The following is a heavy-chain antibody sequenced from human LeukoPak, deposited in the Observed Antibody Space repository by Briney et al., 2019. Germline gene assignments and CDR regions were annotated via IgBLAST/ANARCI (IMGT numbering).Heavy chain of an antibody. V-gene: IGHV1-69*13. CDR1: GGTFSSYA. D-gene: IGHD3-22*01. J-gene: IGHJ5*02. Sequence: SVKVSCKASGGTFSSYAISWVRQAPGQGLEWMGGIIPIFGTANYAQKFQGRVTITADESSSTAYMELSSLRSEDTAVYYCASPDGRYYYDSSGYSTWGQGTLVTVSS. CDR2: IIPIFGTA. CDR3: ASPDGRYYYDSSGYST.